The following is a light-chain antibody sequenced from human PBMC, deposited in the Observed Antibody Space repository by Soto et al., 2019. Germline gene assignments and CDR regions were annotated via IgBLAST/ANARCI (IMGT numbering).Light chain of an antibody. V-gene: IGKV3-20*01. CDR1: QSIGNNY. CDR3: QQYGDTPLT. CDR2: GAS. J-gene: IGKJ1*01. Sequence: EIVLTHSPGTLSLSPGERATLSCRASQSIGNNYLAWYQHKPGQAPRLLIYGASNRATGIPDRFSASGSGTDFTLTISSLEPEDFAVYYCQQYGDTPLTFGQGTKVDIK.